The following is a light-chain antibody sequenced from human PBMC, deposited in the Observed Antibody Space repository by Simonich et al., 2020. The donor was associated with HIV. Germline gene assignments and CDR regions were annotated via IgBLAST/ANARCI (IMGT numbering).Light chain of an antibody. V-gene: IGKV4-1*01. CDR2: WAS. CDR1: QWVLYSSNNMNY. J-gene: IGKJ2*01. Sequence: DIVMTQSPDSLAVSLGERATINCKSCQWVLYSSNNMNYLAWYQQKPGQPPKLLIYWASTRESGVPDRFSGSGSGTDFTLTISSLQAEDVAVYYCQQYYTTLYTFGQGTKLEIK. CDR3: QQYYTTLYT.